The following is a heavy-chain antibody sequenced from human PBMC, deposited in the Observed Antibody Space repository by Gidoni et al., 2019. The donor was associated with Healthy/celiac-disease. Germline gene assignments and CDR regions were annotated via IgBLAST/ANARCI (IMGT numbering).Heavy chain of an antibody. CDR1: GGSISSSSYY. CDR2: IYYSGST. Sequence: QLQLQESGPGLVKPSETLSLTCTVSGGSISSSSYYWGWIRQPPGKGLEWIGSIYYSGSTYYNPSLKSRVTIAVDTSKNQFSLKLSSVTAADTAVYYCARRMNSERWLQSRVYFDYWGQGTLVTVSS. V-gene: IGHV4-39*01. D-gene: IGHD5-12*01. J-gene: IGHJ4*02. CDR3: ARRMNSERWLQSRVYFDY.